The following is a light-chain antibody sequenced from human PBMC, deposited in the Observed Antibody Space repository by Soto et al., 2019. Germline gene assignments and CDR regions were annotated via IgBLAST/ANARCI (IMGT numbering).Light chain of an antibody. J-gene: IGLJ1*01. CDR1: ISDVGGYNY. V-gene: IGLV2-11*01. Sequence: QSALTQPGSLSGSPGQSVTISCTGTISDVGGYNYVSWYQQHPGKAPKLMIYDVSKRPSGVPDRFSGSKSGNTASLTISGLQAEDEADYYCCSYAGSYPYVFGTGTKVTVL. CDR2: DVS. CDR3: CSYAGSYPYV.